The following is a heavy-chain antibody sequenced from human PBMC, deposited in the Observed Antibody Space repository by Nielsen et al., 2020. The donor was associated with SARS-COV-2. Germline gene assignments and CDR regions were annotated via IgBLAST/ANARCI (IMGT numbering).Heavy chain of an antibody. V-gene: IGHV3-48*01. Sequence: GESLKISCAASGFTFSIYTMNWVRQAPGKGLEWLSYISSSSSSMHYADSVKGRFTISRDNSKNTLYLQMNSLRAEDTAVYYCANSGSYFRPIDYWGQGTLVTVSS. CDR1: GFTFSIYT. J-gene: IGHJ4*02. CDR3: ANSGSYFRPIDY. CDR2: ISSSSSSM. D-gene: IGHD1-26*01.